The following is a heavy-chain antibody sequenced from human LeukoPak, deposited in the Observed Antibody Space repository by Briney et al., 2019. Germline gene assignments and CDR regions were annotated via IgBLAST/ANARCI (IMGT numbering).Heavy chain of an antibody. CDR2: IYSGGST. CDR1: GFPVITNF. J-gene: IGHJ4*02. D-gene: IGHD1-26*01. V-gene: IGHV3-53*01. CDR3: ARISGSCPYLDS. Sequence: SGGSLTLFCAASGFPVITNFETWVRQAPGKGLECVSVIYSGGSTYYPDSVKGRFTISRDNSRNTLYLQMNSLGAEDTAVYSCARISGSCPYLDSWGQGTLVTVS.